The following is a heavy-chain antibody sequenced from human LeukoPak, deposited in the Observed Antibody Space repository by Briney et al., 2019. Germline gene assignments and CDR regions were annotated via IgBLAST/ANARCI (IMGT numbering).Heavy chain of an antibody. CDR3: ARNWYYFDY. CDR1: GYTFTGYY. V-gene: IGHV1-2*02. D-gene: IGHD1-1*01. Sequence: ASVKVSCKASGYTFTGYYMHWVRQAPGQGLEWMGWINPNSGGTNYAQKFQGRVTMTRDTSISTAYMELSRLKSDNTAVYYCARNWYYFDYWGQGTLVTVSS. CDR2: INPNSGGT. J-gene: IGHJ4*02.